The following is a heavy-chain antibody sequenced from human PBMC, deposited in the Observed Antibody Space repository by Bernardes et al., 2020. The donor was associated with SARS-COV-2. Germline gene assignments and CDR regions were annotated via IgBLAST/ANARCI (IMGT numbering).Heavy chain of an antibody. D-gene: IGHD2-2*01. V-gene: IGHV3-23*01. CDR2: ISISGDNT. CDR1: GFTFSNSA. CDR3: AKEVPANDY. J-gene: IGHJ4*02. Sequence: GGSLRLSCGDSGFTFSNSAMSWVRQAPGKGLEWVSGISISGDNTYYADSVKGRFTISRDNSKNTLYLEMNSLRAEDTAVYYCAKEVPANDYWGQGTLVTVTS.